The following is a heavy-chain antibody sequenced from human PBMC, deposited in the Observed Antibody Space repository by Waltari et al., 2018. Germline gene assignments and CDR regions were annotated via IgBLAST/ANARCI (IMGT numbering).Heavy chain of an antibody. D-gene: IGHD6-19*01. V-gene: IGHV3-23*04. J-gene: IGHJ4*02. CDR3: AKGETSGWYRCFDY. CDR1: GFPFSSYA. CDR2: CTGMVVTT. Sequence: EVQLVESGGDLVQPGGSLRLSCAASGFPFSSYAMSWVGQVPGKVLGWVSSCTGMVVTTFYSASVNGQFTISSDNSKNTLYLQMNSLRAEDTSVYYCAKGETSGWYRCFDYWGQGALVTVSS.